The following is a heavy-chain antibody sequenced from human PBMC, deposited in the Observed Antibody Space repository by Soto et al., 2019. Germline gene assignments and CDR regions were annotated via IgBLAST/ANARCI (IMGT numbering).Heavy chain of an antibody. D-gene: IGHD3-22*01. V-gene: IGHV1-46*01. CDR3: ALEMIVVGDYYGIDV. CDR2: INPSGGST. Sequence: QVQLVQSGAEVKKPGASVKVSCKASGYTFTSYYMHWVRQDPRQGLEWMGIINPSGGSTSYAQKCQSRDTLTRDTSSSTGYMELSSLRSEDTAVYYCALEMIVVGDYYGIDVWGQGTTVTV. J-gene: IGHJ6*02. CDR1: GYTFTSYY.